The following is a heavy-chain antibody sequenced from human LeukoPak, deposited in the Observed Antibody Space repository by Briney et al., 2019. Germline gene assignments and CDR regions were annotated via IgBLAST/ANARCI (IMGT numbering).Heavy chain of an antibody. Sequence: SQTLSLTCTVSGGSIRSGIYYWSWIRQPAGKGLEWIGRIDTSGSTNYNPSLKRRVTISADTSGNLFSLEVISVTAADTAVYYCARYTSYYGSGSYLGWFDPWGQGTLVTVSS. V-gene: IGHV4-61*02. D-gene: IGHD3-10*01. CDR2: IDTSGST. CDR1: GGSIRSGIYY. CDR3: ARYTSYYGSGSYLGWFDP. J-gene: IGHJ5*02.